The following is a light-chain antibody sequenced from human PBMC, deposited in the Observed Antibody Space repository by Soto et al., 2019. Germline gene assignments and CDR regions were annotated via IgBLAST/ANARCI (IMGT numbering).Light chain of an antibody. J-gene: IGLJ3*02. V-gene: IGLV6-57*02. CDR1: SGSIASNY. CDR3: QSYDSNNQV. CDR2: EDN. Sequence: QSVSESPGKTVTISCTGSSGSIASNYVQWFQQRPGSAPTTVIYEDNQRPSGVPDRFSGSIDSSSNSASLTISGLKTEDEADYYCQSYDSNNQVFGGGTKLTVL.